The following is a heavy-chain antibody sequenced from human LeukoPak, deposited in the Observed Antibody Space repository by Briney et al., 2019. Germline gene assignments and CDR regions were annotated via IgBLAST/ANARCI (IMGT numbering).Heavy chain of an antibody. CDR2: IRYDGSNT. Sequence: GGSLRLSCAASGFSFSSHDMHWVRQAPGKGLEWVAYIRYDGSNTYYADSVKGRFTISRDNSKNTLYLQMNSLRAGDTAIYYCAKQRGRFDLVSTIFDYWGQGTLVTVSS. D-gene: IGHD5/OR15-5a*01. V-gene: IGHV3-30*02. J-gene: IGHJ4*02. CDR3: AKQRGRFDLVSTIFDY. CDR1: GFSFSSHD.